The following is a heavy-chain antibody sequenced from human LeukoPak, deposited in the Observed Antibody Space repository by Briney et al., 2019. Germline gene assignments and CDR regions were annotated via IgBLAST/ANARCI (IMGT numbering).Heavy chain of an antibody. J-gene: IGHJ3*02. D-gene: IGHD3-3*01. Sequence: PGGSLRLSCAASGFTFSSYAMHWVRQAPGKGLEWVAVISYDGSNKYYADSVKGRFTISRDNAKNSLYLQMNSLRAEDTAVYYCASLLRFLESDAFDIWGQGTMVTVSS. CDR1: GFTFSSYA. CDR2: ISYDGSNK. V-gene: IGHV3-30-3*01. CDR3: ASLLRFLESDAFDI.